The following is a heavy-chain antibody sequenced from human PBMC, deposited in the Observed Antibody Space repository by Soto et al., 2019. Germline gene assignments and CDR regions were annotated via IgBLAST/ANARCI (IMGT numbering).Heavy chain of an antibody. CDR3: AIDKSSYPFDY. V-gene: IGHV3-33*01. CDR2: IWHDGSIQ. Sequence: GSLRLSCAASGFSLSNYGMHWVRQAPGKGLEWVAVIWHDGSIQQYADSVKGQFTISRDNSKNTLSLQMNSLRAEDTAMYYCAIDKSSYPFDYWGPGTLVTVSS. CDR1: GFSLSNYG. D-gene: IGHD2-2*01. J-gene: IGHJ4*02.